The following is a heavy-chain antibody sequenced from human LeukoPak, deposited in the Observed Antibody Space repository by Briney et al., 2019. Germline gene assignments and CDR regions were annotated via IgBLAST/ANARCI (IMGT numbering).Heavy chain of an antibody. V-gene: IGHV4-59*01. J-gene: IGHJ3*02. D-gene: IGHD1-1*01. Sequence: SETLSLTCTVSGGAISSYYCSWIRQPPGKGLEWIGYIYYSGSTNYNPSLKSRVTISVDTSKNQVSLKLSSVTAADTAVYYCAREVNAATNAFDIWGQGTMVTVSS. CDR2: IYYSGST. CDR3: AREVNAATNAFDI. CDR1: GGAISSYY.